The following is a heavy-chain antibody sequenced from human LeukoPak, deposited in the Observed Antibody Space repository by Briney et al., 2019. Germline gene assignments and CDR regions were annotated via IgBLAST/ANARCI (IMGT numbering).Heavy chain of an antibody. D-gene: IGHD6-13*01. CDR3: AKDRSSSWSLDY. J-gene: IGHJ4*02. CDR2: ISYDGSNK. V-gene: IGHV3-30*18. Sequence: GGSLRLSCAASGFTFSSYGMHWVRQAPGKGLEWVALISYDGSNKYYADSVKGRFTISRDNSKNTLYLQMNSLRAEDTALYHCAKDRSSSWSLDYWGQGTLVTVSS. CDR1: GFTFSSYG.